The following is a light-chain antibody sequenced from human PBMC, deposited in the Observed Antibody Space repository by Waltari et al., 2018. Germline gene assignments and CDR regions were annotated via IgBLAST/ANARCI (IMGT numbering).Light chain of an antibody. Sequence: DIVMTQSPDSLAVSLGERATINCKSSQNILYSSNNKNYLAWYQLKPGQAPNFLFYWASTRESGVPERFSGSGSGTEFTLTSNSLQAEDVAVYYCQQHYSTPRTFGQGTKVEIK. J-gene: IGKJ1*01. CDR1: QNILYSSNNKNY. CDR2: WAS. V-gene: IGKV4-1*01. CDR3: QQHYSTPRT.